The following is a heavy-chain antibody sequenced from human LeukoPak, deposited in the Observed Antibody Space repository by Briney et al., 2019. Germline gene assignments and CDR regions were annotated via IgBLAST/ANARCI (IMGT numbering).Heavy chain of an antibody. CDR3: AREHSSSGWGYFDY. D-gene: IGHD6-25*01. CDR1: GFTFSSYE. V-gene: IGHV3-48*03. Sequence: GGSLRLSCAASGFTFSSYEMNWVRQAPGKGLEWVSYITNRGSGTTIYYAGSVKVRFTVSRDDAKNSLYLQMNSLRVEDTAVYYCAREHSSSGWGYFDYWGQGTLVTVSS. J-gene: IGHJ4*02. CDR2: ITNRGSGTTI.